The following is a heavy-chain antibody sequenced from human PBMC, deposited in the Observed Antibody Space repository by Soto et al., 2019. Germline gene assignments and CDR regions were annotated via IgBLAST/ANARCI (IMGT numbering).Heavy chain of an antibody. D-gene: IGHD3-3*01. Sequence: SETLSLTCAVSGASFSGSYWRWLRQPPGKGLEWIGYAYYSGTTVYNPSLKSRVSISVDTSKKHVSLRLNSVTAADTAVYYCAVWSALTQYYFDSWGLGTLVTVS. V-gene: IGHV4-59*13. J-gene: IGHJ4*01. CDR1: GASFSGSY. CDR2: AYYSGTT. CDR3: AVWSALTQYYFDS.